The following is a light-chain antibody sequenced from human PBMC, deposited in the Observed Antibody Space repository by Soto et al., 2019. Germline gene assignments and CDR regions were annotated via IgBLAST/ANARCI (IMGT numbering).Light chain of an antibody. CDR1: QSVSSSY. Sequence: EIVLTQSPATLSLSPVEIATLFCCASQSVSSSYLAWYQQKPGLAPRLLIYDASSRATGIPDRFSGSGSGTDFTLTISRLEPEDFAVYYCQQYGSSPITFGQGTRLEI. CDR2: DAS. V-gene: IGKV3D-20*01. CDR3: QQYGSSPIT. J-gene: IGKJ5*01.